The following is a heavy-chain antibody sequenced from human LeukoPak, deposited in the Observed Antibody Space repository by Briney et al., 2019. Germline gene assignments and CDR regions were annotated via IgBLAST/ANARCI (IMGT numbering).Heavy chain of an antibody. Sequence: GGSLRLSCAASGFNLVNTWMHWVRQAPGKGLVWVARIKNDGSGIIYADSVKGRFTISRDNSKNTLFLQMNSLRGEDTAMYYCARVQGGGFRTADYWGQGTLVTVSS. J-gene: IGHJ4*02. CDR1: GFNLVNTW. CDR2: IKNDGSGI. V-gene: IGHV3-74*01. D-gene: IGHD1-14*01. CDR3: ARVQGGGFRTADY.